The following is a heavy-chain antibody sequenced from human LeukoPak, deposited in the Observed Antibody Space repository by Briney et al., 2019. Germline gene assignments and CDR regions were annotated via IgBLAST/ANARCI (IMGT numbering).Heavy chain of an antibody. V-gene: IGHV3-7*01. D-gene: IGHD2-2*01. CDR3: ATDPDCTSTTCLDY. Sequence: GGSLRLSCATSGFTFINYWMTWVRQAPGKGLEWVANINQDGTQKYYVDSVKGRFTISRDNAKNSLFLQLNSLRAEDTAVYYCATDPDCTSTTCLDYWGQGTLVTVSS. CDR2: INQDGTQK. CDR1: GFTFINYW. J-gene: IGHJ4*02.